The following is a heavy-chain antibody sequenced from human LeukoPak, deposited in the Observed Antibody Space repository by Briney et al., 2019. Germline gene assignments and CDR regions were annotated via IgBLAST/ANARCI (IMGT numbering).Heavy chain of an antibody. CDR2: MNPNSGNT. J-gene: IGHJ4*02. Sequence: ASVKVSCKASGYTFTSYDINWVRQATGQGLGWMGWMNPNSGNTGYAQKFPGRVSMTRNTSISTAYMELSSLRSEDTEVYYCATAATGDFDYWGQGTLVTVSS. V-gene: IGHV1-8*01. CDR3: ATAATGDFDY. CDR1: GYTFTSYD. D-gene: IGHD7-27*01.